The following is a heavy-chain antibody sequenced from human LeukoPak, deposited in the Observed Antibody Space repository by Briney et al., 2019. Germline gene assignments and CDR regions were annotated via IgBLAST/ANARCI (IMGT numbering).Heavy chain of an antibody. D-gene: IGHD3-3*01. CDR1: GGSISSGDYY. CDR3: ARVNFWSGYVYYMDV. J-gene: IGHJ6*03. Sequence: SQTLPLTCTVSGGSISSGDYYWSWIRQPPGKGLEWIGYIYYSGSTYYNPSLKSRVTISVDTSENQFSLKLSSVTAADTAVYYCARVNFWSGYVYYMDVWGKGTTVTVSS. V-gene: IGHV4-30-4*08. CDR2: IYYSGST.